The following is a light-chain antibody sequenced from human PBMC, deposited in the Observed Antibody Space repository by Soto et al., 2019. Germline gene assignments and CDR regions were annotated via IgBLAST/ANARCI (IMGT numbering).Light chain of an antibody. CDR3: QLRRT. V-gene: IGKV3-20*01. CDR1: QSVSSSY. Sequence: EIGITQSAGGLSLYTGERATLSFRASQSVSSSYLAWYQQKPGQAPRLLIYGASSRATGIPDRFSGSGSGTHFTLTISRLEPEDFAVYYCQLRRTFGQGTKVDIK. CDR2: GAS. J-gene: IGKJ1*01.